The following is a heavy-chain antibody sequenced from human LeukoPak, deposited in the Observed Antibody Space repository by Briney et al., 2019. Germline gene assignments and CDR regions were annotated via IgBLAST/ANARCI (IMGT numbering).Heavy chain of an antibody. J-gene: IGHJ4*02. CDR1: GGSISSSSYY. CDR3: ASILQWLARSTFDY. CDR2: IYYSGST. Sequence: KPSETLSLTCTVSGGSISSSSYYWGWIRQPPGKGLEWIGSIYYSGSTYYNPSLKSRVTISVDTSKNQFSLKLSSVTAADTAVYYCASILQWLARSTFDYWGQGTLVTVSS. D-gene: IGHD6-19*01. V-gene: IGHV4-39*01.